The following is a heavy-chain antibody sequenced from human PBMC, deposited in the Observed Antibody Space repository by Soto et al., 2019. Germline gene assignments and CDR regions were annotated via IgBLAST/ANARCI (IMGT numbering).Heavy chain of an antibody. Sequence: SVKVSCKASGGTFSSYAISWVRQAPGQGLEWMGGIIPIFGTANYAQKFQGRVTITADESTSTAYMELSSLRSEDTAVYYCARDLAYCGGDCYSGYNWFDPWGQGTLVTVSS. CDR2: IIPIFGTA. CDR3: ARDLAYCGGDCYSGYNWFDP. V-gene: IGHV1-69*13. CDR1: GGTFSSYA. D-gene: IGHD2-21*02. J-gene: IGHJ5*02.